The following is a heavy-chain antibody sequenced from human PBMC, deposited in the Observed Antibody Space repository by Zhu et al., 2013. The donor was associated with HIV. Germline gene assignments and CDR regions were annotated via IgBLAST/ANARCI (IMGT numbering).Heavy chain of an antibody. V-gene: IGHV1-46*01. J-gene: IGHJ6*02. CDR3: ASGGYCGGDCYSGYYYYGMDV. CDR2: INPSGGST. Sequence: QVHLVQSGAEVKKPGASVKVSCKASGYTFTGYYMHWVRQAPGQGLEWMGIINPSGGSTSYAQKFQGRVTMTRDTSTSTVYMELSSLRSEDTAVYYCASGGYCGGDCYSGYYYYGMDVWGQGTTVTVSS. D-gene: IGHD2-21*02. CDR1: GYTFTGYY.